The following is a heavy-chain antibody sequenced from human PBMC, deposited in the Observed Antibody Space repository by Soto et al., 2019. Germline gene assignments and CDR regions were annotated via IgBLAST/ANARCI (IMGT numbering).Heavy chain of an antibody. D-gene: IGHD6-19*01. CDR3: ARDLGWAVDS. V-gene: IGHV3-48*02. CDR1: GFTFSTFS. CDR2: ISGGGRPI. Sequence: EVQLVESGGGSVQPGGSLRLSCAASGFTFSTFSMNWVRQAPGRGLEWISYISGGGRPISYADSVKGRFTISRDNAKNSLYLQMDSLRDEDTAVYYCARDLGWAVDSWGQGTLVTVSS. J-gene: IGHJ4*02.